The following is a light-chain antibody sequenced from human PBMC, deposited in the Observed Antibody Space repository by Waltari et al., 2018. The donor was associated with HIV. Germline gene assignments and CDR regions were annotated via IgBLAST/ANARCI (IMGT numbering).Light chain of an antibody. CDR2: DVT. Sequence: QSALTQPRSVSGSPVQSIRISCTGTSSDVGGYNSVSWYQQYPGEVPKLMIYDVTKRPSGVPDRFSGSKSGNTASLTISGLQAEDEADYYCCSYAGVYTRWVFGGGTKLTVL. CDR3: CSYAGVYTRWV. J-gene: IGLJ3*02. V-gene: IGLV2-11*01. CDR1: SSDVGGYNS.